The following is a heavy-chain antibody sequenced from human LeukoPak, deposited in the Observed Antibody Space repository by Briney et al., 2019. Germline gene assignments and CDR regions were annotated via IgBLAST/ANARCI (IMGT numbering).Heavy chain of an antibody. CDR3: AVCGGDCYFNY. Sequence: SETLSLTCAVSGGSISSSSWWSWVRQPPGKGLEWIEEIYHSGSTNSNPSLKSRVTISVDTSKNQFSLKLSSVTAAATAVYYCAVCGGDCYFNYWGQGTLVTVSS. CDR2: IYHSGST. CDR1: GGSISSSSW. J-gene: IGHJ4*02. V-gene: IGHV4-4*02. D-gene: IGHD2-21*02.